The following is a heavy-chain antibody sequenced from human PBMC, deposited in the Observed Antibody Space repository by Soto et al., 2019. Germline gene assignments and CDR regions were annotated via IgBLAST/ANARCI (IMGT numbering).Heavy chain of an antibody. Sequence: GGSLRLSCAASGFTFSDYSMSWIRQAPGKGLEWISYISTSGTTTYYADSVKGRFTISRDNAKKSLYLQLNSLRAEDTAVYYCSQQSARDEYWGQGLLVTVSS. J-gene: IGHJ4*02. CDR1: GFTFSDYS. CDR2: ISTSGTTT. V-gene: IGHV3-11*01. CDR3: SQQSARDEY.